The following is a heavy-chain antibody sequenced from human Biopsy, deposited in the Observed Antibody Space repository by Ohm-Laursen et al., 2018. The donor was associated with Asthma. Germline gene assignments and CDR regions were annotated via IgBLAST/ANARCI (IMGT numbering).Heavy chain of an antibody. V-gene: IGHV1-69*13. CDR1: GGTFNTYV. J-gene: IGHJ4*02. D-gene: IGHD2-15*01. CDR2: INSVFGTT. CDR3: ARKAGSCSSRTCYSLDF. Sequence: SVKVSCKSLGGTFNTYVIGWVRQAPGQGLEWMGGINSVFGTTTYPQKFQDRVTITADDSTSTVYMELSSLRSEDTAVYYCARKAGSCSSRTCYSLDFWGQGTLVAVSS.